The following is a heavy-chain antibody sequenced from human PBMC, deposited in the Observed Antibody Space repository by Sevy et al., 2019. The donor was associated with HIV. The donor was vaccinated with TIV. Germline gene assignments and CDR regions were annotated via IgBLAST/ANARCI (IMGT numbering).Heavy chain of an antibody. CDR3: TTDPIILLLVTDGVAV. CDR2: IQSTTDGGTI. V-gene: IGHV3-15*01. Sequence: GGSLRLSCVASGFTFSNAWMNWVRQAPGKGLEWVGRIQSTTDGGTIDYAAPVKGRFTISRDDSKNTLYLQMNSLKTEATVVYYCTTDPIILLLVTDGVAVWGQGTTVTVSS. D-gene: IGHD2-8*02. CDR1: GFTFSNAW. J-gene: IGHJ6*02.